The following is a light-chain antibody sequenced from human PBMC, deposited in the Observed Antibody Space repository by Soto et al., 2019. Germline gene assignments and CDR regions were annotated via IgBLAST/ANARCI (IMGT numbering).Light chain of an antibody. V-gene: IGKV3-20*01. Sequence: EIVLTQSPGTLSLSPGERATLSCRASQSVSSSYLAWYQQKPGQAPRLLIYGASSRATGIPDRFSGSGSGTDFTLTISRLEPEDFAVYYCPDTFGGGTKVEFK. CDR2: GAS. CDR3: PDT. CDR1: QSVSSSY. J-gene: IGKJ4*01.